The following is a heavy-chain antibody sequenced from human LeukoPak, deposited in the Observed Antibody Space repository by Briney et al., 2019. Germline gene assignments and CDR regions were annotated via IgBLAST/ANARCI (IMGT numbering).Heavy chain of an antibody. V-gene: IGHV3-11*01. Sequence: GGSLRLSCAASGFTFSDYYMSWIRQAPGKGLEWVSYISSSGSTIYYADSVKGRFTISRDNAKNSLYLQMNSLRAEDTAVYYCAGINLVTDCSSTSCPTTVTTFFDYWGQGTLVTVFS. CDR1: GFTFSDYY. CDR2: ISSSGSTI. D-gene: IGHD2-2*01. CDR3: AGINLVTDCSSTSCPTTVTTFFDY. J-gene: IGHJ4*02.